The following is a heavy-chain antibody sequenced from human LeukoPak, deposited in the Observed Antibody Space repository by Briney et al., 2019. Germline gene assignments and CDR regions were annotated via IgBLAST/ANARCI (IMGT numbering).Heavy chain of an antibody. J-gene: IGHJ4*02. D-gene: IGHD3-22*01. CDR3: AKEARGAGITMIVVVFDY. Sequence: PGGSLRLSCAASGFTFGSYGMHWVRQAPGKGLEWVAFIRYDGSNKYYADSVKGRFTISRDNSKNTLYLQMNSLRTEDTAVYYCAKEARGAGITMIVVVFDYWGQGTLVTVSS. V-gene: IGHV3-30*02. CDR2: IRYDGSNK. CDR1: GFTFGSYG.